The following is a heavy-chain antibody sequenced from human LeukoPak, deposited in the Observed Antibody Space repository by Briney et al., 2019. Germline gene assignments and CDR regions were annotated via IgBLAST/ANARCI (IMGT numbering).Heavy chain of an antibody. CDR1: GGSFSGYY. Sequence: SETLSLTCAVYGGSFSGYYWSWIRQPAGKGLEWIGRIYTSGSTNYNPSLKSRVTISVDTSKNQFSLKLSSVTAADTAVYYCARGHCSGGSCYWNWFDPWGQGTLVTVSS. V-gene: IGHV4-59*10. CDR2: IYTSGST. D-gene: IGHD2-15*01. J-gene: IGHJ5*02. CDR3: ARGHCSGGSCYWNWFDP.